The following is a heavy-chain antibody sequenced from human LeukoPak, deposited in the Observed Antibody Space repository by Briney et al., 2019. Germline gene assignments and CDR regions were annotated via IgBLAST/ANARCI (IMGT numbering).Heavy chain of an antibody. Sequence: SETLSLTCAVYGGSFSGYYWSWIRQPPGKGLEWIGEINHSGSTNYNPSLKSRVTISVDTSKNQFSLKLSSVTAADTAVYYCARGSVNYCSSTSCSGAFDIWGQGTMVTVSS. V-gene: IGHV4-34*01. J-gene: IGHJ3*02. CDR3: ARGSVNYCSSTSCSGAFDI. CDR1: GGSFSGYY. CDR2: INHSGST. D-gene: IGHD2-2*01.